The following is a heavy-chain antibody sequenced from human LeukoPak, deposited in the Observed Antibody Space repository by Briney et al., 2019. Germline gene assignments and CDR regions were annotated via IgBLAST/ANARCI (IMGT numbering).Heavy chain of an antibody. D-gene: IGHD2-8*01. CDR1: GFTLSSYR. J-gene: IGHJ4*02. CDR2: ISSSSSYI. Sequence: ESGGSLRLSCAASGFTLSSYRMNWVRQVPGKGLEWVSSISSSSSYIYYADSVKGRFTISRDNAKNSLYLQMNSLRAEDTAVYYCAREHSSILMVYVWFGGDHFDYWGQGTLVTVSS. CDR3: AREHSSILMVYVWFGGDHFDY. V-gene: IGHV3-21*01.